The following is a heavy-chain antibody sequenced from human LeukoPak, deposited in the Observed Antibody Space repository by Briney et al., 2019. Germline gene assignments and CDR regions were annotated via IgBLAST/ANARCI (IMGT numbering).Heavy chain of an antibody. J-gene: IGHJ4*02. CDR3: ASPGERDGYNYDY. D-gene: IGHD5-24*01. CDR1: GFTFSSYG. Sequence: PGRSLRLSCAASGFTFSSYGMHWVRQAPGKGLEWVAVIWYDGSNKYYADSVKGRFTISRDNSKNTLYLQMTSLRAEDTAVYYCASPGERDGYNYDYWGQGTLVTASS. V-gene: IGHV3-33*01. CDR2: IWYDGSNK.